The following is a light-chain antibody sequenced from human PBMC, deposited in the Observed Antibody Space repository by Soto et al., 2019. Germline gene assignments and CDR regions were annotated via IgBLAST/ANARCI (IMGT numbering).Light chain of an antibody. J-gene: IGLJ2*01. V-gene: IGLV1-44*01. CDR1: SSNIGTYT. Sequence: QSVLTQPPSVSGTXXXSXTXSCSGSSSNIGTYTLNWYQHLPGTAPKLLFSTYDQRPSGVADRFSGSKSGTSASLAISGLQSEDEADYYCAAWDDRLNGVVFGGGTKVTVL. CDR2: TYD. CDR3: AAWDDRLNGVV.